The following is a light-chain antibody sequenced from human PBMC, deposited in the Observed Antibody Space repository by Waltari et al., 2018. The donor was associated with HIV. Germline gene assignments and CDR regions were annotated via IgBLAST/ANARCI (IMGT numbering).Light chain of an antibody. V-gene: IGLV4-69*01. CDR1: SGHSNYA. J-gene: IGLJ2*01. Sequence: QLVLTQSPSASASLGASVKLTCTLSSGHSNYAIAWHQQQPEKGPRFLMKLNSDGSHSKGDGIPDRFADSSSGAERYLTISSLESEEEATYYCQTWASGIQVFGGGTKLTVL. CDR3: QTWASGIQV. CDR2: LNSDGSH.